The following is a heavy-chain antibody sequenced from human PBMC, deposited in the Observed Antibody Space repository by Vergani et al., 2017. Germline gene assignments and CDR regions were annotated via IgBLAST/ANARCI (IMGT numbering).Heavy chain of an antibody. Sequence: QVQLVQSGAEVKKPGASVKVSCKASGYTFTSYYMHWLRQAPGQGLEWMGIINPSGGSTSYAQKFQGRVTMTRDTSTSTVYMELSSLRSEDTAVYYCATGKSIGEDTEDDTFYLWGQETMVTVSS. J-gene: IGHJ3*01. V-gene: IGHV1-46*01. CDR3: ATGKSIGEDTEDDTFYL. D-gene: IGHD6-6*01. CDR2: INPSGGST. CDR1: GYTFTSYY.